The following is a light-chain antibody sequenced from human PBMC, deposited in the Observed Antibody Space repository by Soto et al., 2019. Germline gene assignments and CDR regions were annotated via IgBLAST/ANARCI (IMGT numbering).Light chain of an antibody. CDR3: EQYGSSPRT. CDR2: GVS. V-gene: IGKV3-20*01. CDR1: QSVSSIY. Sequence: EIVLTQSPGTLSLSPGERATLSCRASQSVSSIYFAWYQQKRGQAPRLLIYGVSSRATGIPDRFSGSGSGTDFTLTISRLEPEDSAVYYCEQYGSSPRTVGQGTKVDSK. J-gene: IGKJ1*01.